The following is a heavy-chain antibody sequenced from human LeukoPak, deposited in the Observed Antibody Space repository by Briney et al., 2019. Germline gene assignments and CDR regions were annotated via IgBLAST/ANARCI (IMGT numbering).Heavy chain of an antibody. CDR2: INPNSSGT. D-gene: IGHD6-13*01. V-gene: IGHV1-2*02. CDR3: ARVLRGYSSSWSFDY. Sequence: ASVKVSCKASGYTFTGYYMHWVRQAPGQGLEWMGWINPNSSGTNYAQKFQGRVTMTRDTSISTAYMELSRLRSDDTAVYYCARVLRGYSSSWSFDYWGQGTLVTVSS. CDR1: GYTFTGYY. J-gene: IGHJ4*02.